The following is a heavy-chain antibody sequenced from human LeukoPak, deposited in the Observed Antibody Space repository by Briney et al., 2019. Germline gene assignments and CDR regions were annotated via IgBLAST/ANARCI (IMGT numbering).Heavy chain of an antibody. CDR1: GGSISSSSYY. V-gene: IGHV4-39*07. CDR3: ARGAVVVITPDY. CDR2: IYYSGST. D-gene: IGHD3-22*01. J-gene: IGHJ4*02. Sequence: SETLSLTCTVSGGSISSSSYYWSWIRQPPGKGLEWIGSIYYSGSTYYNPSLKSRVTISVDTSKNQFSLKLSSVTAADTAVYYCARGAVVVITPDYWGQGTLVTVSS.